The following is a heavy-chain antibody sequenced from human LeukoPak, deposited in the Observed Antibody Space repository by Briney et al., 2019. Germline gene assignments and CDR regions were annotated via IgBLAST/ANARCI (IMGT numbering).Heavy chain of an antibody. CDR3: ARVGRGDYVWGSYSFDY. D-gene: IGHD3-16*01. J-gene: IGHJ4*02. CDR1: GDSISNYY. V-gene: IGHV4-59*01. CDR2: ISDSGST. Sequence: SETLSLTCTVSGDSISNYYWSWIRQPPGKGLEWIGYISDSGSTNYNPSLKSRVTISVDTSKTQFSLSLSSVAAADTAVYYCARVGRGDYVWGSYSFDYCGQGTLVTVSS.